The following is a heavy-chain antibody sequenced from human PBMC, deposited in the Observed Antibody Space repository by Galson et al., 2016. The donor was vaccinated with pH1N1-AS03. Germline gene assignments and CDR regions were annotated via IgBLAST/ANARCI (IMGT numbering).Heavy chain of an antibody. V-gene: IGHV3-48*03. J-gene: IGHJ6*02. CDR2: ISNTGATK. CDR3: VSETSGWPRDYFYGLDV. D-gene: IGHD6-19*01. Sequence: SLRLSCAASGFSFSDYEMNWVRQAPGKGLEWVSYISNTGATKHYADSVRGRFTISRDNAKNTVSLQMNGLGAEDTAVYHCVSETSGWPRDYFYGLDVWGQGTTVTVSS. CDR1: GFSFSDYE.